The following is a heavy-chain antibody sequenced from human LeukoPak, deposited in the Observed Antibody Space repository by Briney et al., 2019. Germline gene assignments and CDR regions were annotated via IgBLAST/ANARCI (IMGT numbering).Heavy chain of an antibody. D-gene: IGHD3-10*01. CDR3: ARDDASDGSGRHFDY. V-gene: IGHV4-61*02. Sequence: SQTLSLTCTVSAGSISSRPYYWSWIRQPAGKGLEWIGRIYTNGSTNYNPSLKSRVTISLATSENQFSLKLSSVTAADTAVYYCARDDASDGSGRHFDYWGQGTLVTVSS. CDR2: IYTNGST. CDR1: AGSISSRPYY. J-gene: IGHJ4*02.